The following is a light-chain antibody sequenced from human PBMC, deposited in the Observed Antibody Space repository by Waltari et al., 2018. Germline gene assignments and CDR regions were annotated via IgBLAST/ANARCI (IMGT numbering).Light chain of an antibody. CDR1: RSVTNN. Sequence: EIVMTQSPATLSVSPGDRATLSCRASRSVTNNLAWYQQKPGQAPRLLIYGASTRATGIPARFSGSGSGTEFTLTISSLQSEDFAVYYCHQYDNWYTFGQGTKLEIK. CDR3: HQYDNWYT. CDR2: GAS. V-gene: IGKV3D-15*01. J-gene: IGKJ2*01.